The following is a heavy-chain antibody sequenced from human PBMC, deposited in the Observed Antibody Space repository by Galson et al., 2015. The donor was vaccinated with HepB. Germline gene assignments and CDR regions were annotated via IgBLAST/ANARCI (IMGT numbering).Heavy chain of an antibody. CDR3: TRGQQWPPFSDE. D-gene: IGHD6-19*01. Sequence: SLRLSCAASGFIFSSYSMNWVRQAPGKGLEWLSYITTSSTTIYYVDSVKGRFTISRDNAKSSLYLQMNSLRDEDTAVYYCTRGQQWPPFSDEWGQGTLVTVSS. CDR1: GFIFSSYS. V-gene: IGHV3-48*02. J-gene: IGHJ4*02. CDR2: ITTSSTTI.